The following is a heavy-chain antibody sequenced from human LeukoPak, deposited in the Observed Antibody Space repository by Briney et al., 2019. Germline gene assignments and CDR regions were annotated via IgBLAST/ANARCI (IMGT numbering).Heavy chain of an antibody. CDR1: GGTFSSYA. CDR2: IIPIFGTA. V-gene: IGHV1-69*05. CDR3: ARGSHYYDSSGYFDY. J-gene: IGHJ4*02. Sequence: SVKVSCKASGGTFSSYAISWVRQAPGQGRERMGGIIPIFGTANYAQKFQGRVTITTDESTSPAYMELSSLRSEDTAVYYCARGSHYYDSSGYFDYWGQGTLVTVS. D-gene: IGHD3-22*01.